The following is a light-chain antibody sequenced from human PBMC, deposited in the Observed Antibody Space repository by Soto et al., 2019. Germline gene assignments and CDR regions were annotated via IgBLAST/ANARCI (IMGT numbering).Light chain of an antibody. Sequence: EIVLTQSPGTLSLSPGERATLSCRASQSVSNNYLAWYQQKPGQAPRLLIYGASNRATGIPDRFSGSGSGTDFALTISRLEPEDFAVYYCQQFTSYPLTFGGGTKVDIK. J-gene: IGKJ4*01. CDR3: QQFTSYPLT. CDR2: GAS. CDR1: QSVSNNY. V-gene: IGKV3-20*01.